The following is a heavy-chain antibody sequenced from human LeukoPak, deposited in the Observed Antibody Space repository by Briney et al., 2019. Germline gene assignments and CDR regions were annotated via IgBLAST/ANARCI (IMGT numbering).Heavy chain of an antibody. CDR3: ASGYYYEYFDY. CDR2: ISSSSGCI. Sequence: GGSLRLSCAASGFSFSSYSMNWVRQAPGKGLEWVSSISSSSGCIYYADSVKGRFTISRDNAKNSLYLQMNSLRAEDTAVYYCASGYYYEYFDYWGQGTLVTVSS. V-gene: IGHV3-21*01. D-gene: IGHD3-22*01. J-gene: IGHJ4*02. CDR1: GFSFSSYS.